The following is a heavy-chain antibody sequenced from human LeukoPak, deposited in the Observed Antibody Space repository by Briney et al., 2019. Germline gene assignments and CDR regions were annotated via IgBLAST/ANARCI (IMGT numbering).Heavy chain of an antibody. J-gene: IGHJ4*02. CDR3: AREGRVGATYYFDH. V-gene: IGHV4-4*07. CDR1: GGSISSYY. Sequence: SETLSLTCTVSGGSISSYYWSWIRQPAGKGLEWIGRIYTSGSTNYNPSLKSRVTMSVDTSKNQFSLKLSSVTAADTAVYYCAREGRVGATYYFDHWGQGTLVTVSS. D-gene: IGHD1-26*01. CDR2: IYTSGST.